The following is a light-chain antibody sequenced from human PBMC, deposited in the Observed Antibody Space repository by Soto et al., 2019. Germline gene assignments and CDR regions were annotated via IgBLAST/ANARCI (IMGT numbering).Light chain of an antibody. J-gene: IGLJ2*01. Sequence: QPVLTQPASVSGSPGQSITISCTGTSSDVGSFWYQQYPGKAPKLIIYEGSKRPSGVSNRFSGSKSGNTASLTITGLQAEDEADYYCCSYARSVVFGGGTKVTVL. CDR2: EGS. CDR3: CSYARSVV. V-gene: IGLV2-23*01. CDR1: SSDVGS.